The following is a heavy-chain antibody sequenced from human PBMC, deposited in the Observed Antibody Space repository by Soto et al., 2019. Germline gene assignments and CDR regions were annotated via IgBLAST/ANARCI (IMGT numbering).Heavy chain of an antibody. CDR1: GFTFSSYG. D-gene: IGHD3-22*01. Sequence: GGSLRLSCAASGFTFSSYGMHWVRQAPGKGLEWVAVIWYDGSNKYYADSVKGRFTISRDNSKNTLYLQMNSLRAEDTAVYYCARVLTYDSSGYYPLDYWGQGTLVTVSS. V-gene: IGHV3-33*01. J-gene: IGHJ4*02. CDR2: IWYDGSNK. CDR3: ARVLTYDSSGYYPLDY.